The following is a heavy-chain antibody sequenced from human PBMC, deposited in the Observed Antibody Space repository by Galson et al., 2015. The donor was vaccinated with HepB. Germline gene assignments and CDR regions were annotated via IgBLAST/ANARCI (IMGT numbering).Heavy chain of an antibody. CDR2: IIPIFGTA. J-gene: IGHJ4*02. CDR1: GGTFSSYA. Sequence: SVKVSCKASGGTFSSYAISWVRQAPGQGLEWMGGIIPIFGTANYAQKFQGRVTITADESTSTAYMELSGLRSEDTAVYYCATLGRGGATSANFDYWGQGTLVTVSS. V-gene: IGHV1-69*13. CDR3: ATLGRGGATSANFDY. D-gene: IGHD3-16*01.